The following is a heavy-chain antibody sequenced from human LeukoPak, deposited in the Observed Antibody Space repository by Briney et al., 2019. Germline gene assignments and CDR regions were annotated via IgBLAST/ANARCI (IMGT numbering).Heavy chain of an antibody. V-gene: IGHV4-34*01. J-gene: IGHJ4*02. CDR1: GGSFSGYY. CDR2: INHSGST. D-gene: IGHD3-10*01. CDR3: AKDYNSNVLLWFGEWDPFDY. Sequence: PSETLSLTCAVYGGSFSGYYWSWIRQPPGKGLEWIGEINHSGSTNYNPSLKSRVTISVDTSKNQFSLKLSSVTAADTAVYYCAKDYNSNVLLWFGEWDPFDYWGQGTLVTVSS.